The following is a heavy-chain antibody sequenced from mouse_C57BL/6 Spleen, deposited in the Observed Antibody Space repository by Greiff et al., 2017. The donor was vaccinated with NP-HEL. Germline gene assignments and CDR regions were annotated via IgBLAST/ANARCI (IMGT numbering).Heavy chain of an antibody. D-gene: IGHD2-4*01. CDR2: ISSGSSTI. CDR1: GFTFSDYG. Sequence: EVMLVESGGGLVKPGGSLKLSCAASGFTFSDYGMHWVRQAPEKGLEWVAYISSGSSTIYYADTVKGRFTISRDNAKNTLFLQMTSLRSEDTAMYYCATSMIRGHYYAMDYWGQGTSVTVSS. CDR3: ATSMIRGHYYAMDY. J-gene: IGHJ4*01. V-gene: IGHV5-17*01.